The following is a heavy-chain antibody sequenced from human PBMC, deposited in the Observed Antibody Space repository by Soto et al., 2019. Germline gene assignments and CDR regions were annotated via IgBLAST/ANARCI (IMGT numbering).Heavy chain of an antibody. Sequence: PSETLSLTCAVYGGSFSGYYWSWIRQPPGKGLEWIGEINHSGSTNYNPSLKSRVTISVDTSKNQFSLKLSSVTAADTAVYYCASRASSSWYVSGDYWGQGTLVTVSS. V-gene: IGHV4-34*01. CDR2: INHSGST. CDR3: ASRASSSWYVSGDY. J-gene: IGHJ4*02. D-gene: IGHD6-13*01. CDR1: GGSFSGYY.